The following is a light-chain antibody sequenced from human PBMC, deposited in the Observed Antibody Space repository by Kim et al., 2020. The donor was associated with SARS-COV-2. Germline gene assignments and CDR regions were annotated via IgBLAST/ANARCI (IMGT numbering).Light chain of an antibody. CDR2: GAS. Sequence: VSPGESAPPSCRASQSVSSNLAWYQQKPGQAPRLLIYGASTRATGIPARFSGSGSGTEFTLTISSLQSEDFAVYYCQQYNNWPLTFGGGTKVEIK. J-gene: IGKJ4*01. CDR3: QQYNNWPLT. V-gene: IGKV3-15*01. CDR1: QSVSSN.